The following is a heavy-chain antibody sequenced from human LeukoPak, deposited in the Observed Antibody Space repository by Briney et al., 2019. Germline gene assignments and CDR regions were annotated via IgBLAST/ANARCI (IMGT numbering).Heavy chain of an antibody. D-gene: IGHD2-21*02. J-gene: IGHJ4*02. CDR1: GFSFRDYP. CDR3: AKGRSGSCYSPFDY. V-gene: IGHV3-23*01. CDR2: ISAKNGST. Sequence: GGSLRLSCEAAGFSFRDYPMGWVRRASGKRLEWVSSISAKNGSTYYADSVKGRFTISRDNSKNTLFLQINSLRVEDTAVYYCAKGRSGSCYSPFDYWGQGIQVTVSS.